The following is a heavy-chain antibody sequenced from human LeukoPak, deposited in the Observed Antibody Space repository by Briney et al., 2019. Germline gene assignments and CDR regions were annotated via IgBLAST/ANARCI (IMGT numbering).Heavy chain of an antibody. J-gene: IGHJ6*03. V-gene: IGHV3-23*01. Sequence: GGSLRPSCAACGFTFRSSAMSWVRQAPGKGLEWVSGISESGRSTYYADSVKGRFSISRDNSHNTLFLQMNSLRAEDTAVYFCAKDTRCVTGSVTAHYYYYYMDVWGKGTTVTFSS. CDR3: AKDTRCVTGSVTAHYYYYYMDV. CDR1: GFTFRSSA. D-gene: IGHD2-21*02. CDR2: ISESGRST.